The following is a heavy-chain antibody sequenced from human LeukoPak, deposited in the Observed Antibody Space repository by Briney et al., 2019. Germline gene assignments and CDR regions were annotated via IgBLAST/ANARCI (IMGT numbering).Heavy chain of an antibody. D-gene: IGHD3-10*01. J-gene: IGHJ6*03. V-gene: IGHV3-30*02. CDR3: AKAGRYGSGSTYYYYMDV. CDR2: IRYDGSNK. Sequence: PGGSLRLSCAAPGFTFSSYGMHWVRQAPGKGLEWVAFIRYDGSNKYYADSVKGRFTISRDNSKNTLYLQMNSLRAEDTAVYYCAKAGRYGSGSTYYYYMDVWGKGTTVTISS. CDR1: GFTFSSYG.